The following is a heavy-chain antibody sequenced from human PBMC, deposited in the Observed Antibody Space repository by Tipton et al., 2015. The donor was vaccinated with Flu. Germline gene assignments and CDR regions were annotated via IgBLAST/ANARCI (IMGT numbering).Heavy chain of an antibody. CDR1: GGSISTSGYY. D-gene: IGHD4-11*01. J-gene: IGHJ5*02. CDR3: ARRDYSNYVSEPKNWFDP. V-gene: IGHV4-39*07. Sequence: GLVKPSETLSLTCSVSGGSISTSGYYWGWIRQTPGKGLEWIGNIHRTGNTYYNPSLKSRVTISVDTSKNQFSLRLTSVTAADTAVYYCARRDYSNYVSEPKNWFDPWGQGTLVTVSS. CDR2: IHRTGNT.